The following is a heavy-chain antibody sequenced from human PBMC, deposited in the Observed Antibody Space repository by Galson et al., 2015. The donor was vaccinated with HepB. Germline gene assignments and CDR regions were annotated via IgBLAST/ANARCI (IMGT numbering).Heavy chain of an antibody. CDR3: TTDVYYSTYWSWLDP. CDR2: IKSKTDGETT. J-gene: IGHJ5*02. Sequence: SLRLSCAASGFPFNNAWMTWVRQAPGMGLEWVGRIKSKTDGETTDYAALVKGRFTISRDDSKNRLYLQMNSLKTEDTAVYYCTTDVYYSTYWSWLDPWGQGTPVTVSS. V-gene: IGHV3-15*01. CDR1: GFPFNNAW. D-gene: IGHD2-8*02.